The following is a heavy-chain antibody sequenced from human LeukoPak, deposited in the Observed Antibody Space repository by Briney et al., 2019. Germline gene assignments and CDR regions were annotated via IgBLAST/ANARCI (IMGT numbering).Heavy chain of an antibody. CDR2: INPNSGGT. V-gene: IGHV1-2*02. CDR1: GYTFTGYY. Sequence: ASVKVSCRASGYTFTGYYMHWVRQAPGQGLKWMGWINPNSGGTKYVQKFQGRVTMTRNTSISTAYMELSRLRSDDTAVYYCARGGALYDFWSGYLKSYFDYWGQGTLVTVSS. CDR3: ARGGALYDFWSGYLKSYFDY. D-gene: IGHD3-3*01. J-gene: IGHJ4*02.